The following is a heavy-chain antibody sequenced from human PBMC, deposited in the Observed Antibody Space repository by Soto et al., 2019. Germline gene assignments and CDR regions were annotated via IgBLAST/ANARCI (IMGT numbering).Heavy chain of an antibody. V-gene: IGHV3-21*01. CDR1: GSTFSSYS. CDR3: ARVPTEDIVGVPAAHMDV. D-gene: IGHD2-2*01. CDR2: ISSSSSYI. Sequence: PGGSLRLSCAASGSTFSSYSMNWVRQAPGKGLEWVSSISSSSSYIYYADSVKGQFTISRDNAKNSLNLQMKSLRAEDTAVYYFARVPTEDIVGVPAAHMDVWGKGTTVTVSS. J-gene: IGHJ6*03.